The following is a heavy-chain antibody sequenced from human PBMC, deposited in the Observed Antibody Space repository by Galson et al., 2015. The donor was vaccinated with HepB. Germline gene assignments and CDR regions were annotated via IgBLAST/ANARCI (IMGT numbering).Heavy chain of an antibody. Sequence: SVKVSCKASGYNLIRYTMHWVRQAPGQRLEWMGWINDGNGNTKYSQKFQDRVIITRDTSASTAYMELSSLRSDDTAVYYCARLTSFSGGYVDAFDIWGRGTMVTVSS. J-gene: IGHJ3*02. D-gene: IGHD2-15*01. CDR2: INDGNGNT. CDR1: GYNLIRYT. V-gene: IGHV1-3*01. CDR3: ARLTSFSGGYVDAFDI.